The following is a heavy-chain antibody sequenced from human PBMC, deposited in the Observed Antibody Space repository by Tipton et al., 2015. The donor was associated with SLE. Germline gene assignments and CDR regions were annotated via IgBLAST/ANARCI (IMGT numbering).Heavy chain of an antibody. Sequence: QSGPEVKKPGSSVKVSCKASGGTFSSYAISWVRQAPGQGLEWMGRIIPIFGTANYAQKFQGRVTITADESTSTAYMELSSLRSEDTAVYYCAKGEGTFYYYYYGMDVWGQGTTVTVSS. J-gene: IGHJ6*02. CDR3: AKGEGTFYYYYYGMDV. CDR2: IIPIFGTA. D-gene: IGHD1-1*01. V-gene: IGHV1-69*15. CDR1: GGTFSSYA.